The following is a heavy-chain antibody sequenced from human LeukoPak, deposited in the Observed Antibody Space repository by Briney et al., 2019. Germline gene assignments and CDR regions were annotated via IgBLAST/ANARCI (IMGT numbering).Heavy chain of an antibody. CDR2: ISSSSSTI. CDR1: GFTFSSYS. Sequence: GGSLRLSCAASGFTFSSYSMNWVRQAPGKGLEWVSYISSSSSTIYYADSVKGRFTISRDNAKNSLYLQINSLRAEDTAVYYCARVGDYYDILTGYYLPVEMYYFDYWGQGTLVTVSP. V-gene: IGHV3-48*04. D-gene: IGHD3-9*01. J-gene: IGHJ4*02. CDR3: ARVGDYYDILTGYYLPVEMYYFDY.